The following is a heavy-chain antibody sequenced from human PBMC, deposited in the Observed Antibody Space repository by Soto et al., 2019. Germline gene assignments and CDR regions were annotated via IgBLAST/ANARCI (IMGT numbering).Heavy chain of an antibody. CDR2: IYYSGST. Sequence: LSLTCTVSGGSISSYYWSWIRQPPGKGLEWIGYIYYSGSTNYNPSLKSRVTISVDTSKNQFSLKLSSVTAADTAVYYCARGDDSSGYYPSYYFDYWGQGTLVTVSS. J-gene: IGHJ4*02. D-gene: IGHD3-22*01. CDR1: GGSISSYY. CDR3: ARGDDSSGYYPSYYFDY. V-gene: IGHV4-59*01.